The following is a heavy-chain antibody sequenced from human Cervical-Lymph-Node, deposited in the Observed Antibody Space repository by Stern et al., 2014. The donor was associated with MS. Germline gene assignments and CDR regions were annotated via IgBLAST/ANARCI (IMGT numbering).Heavy chain of an antibody. CDR1: GYTFTDYY. CDR2: INPKSGAI. V-gene: IGHV1-2*02. CDR3: AREGQLWFGKLDY. J-gene: IGHJ4*02. D-gene: IGHD3-10*01. Sequence: VQLEESGAEVKKPGASVKVSCKASGYTFTDYYIHWVRQAPGQGLEWLGWINPKSGAIDYAQEFQGRVTMTRDTSISTAYMEVSRLKSDDTAVYYCAREGQLWFGKLDYWGQGSLVTVSS.